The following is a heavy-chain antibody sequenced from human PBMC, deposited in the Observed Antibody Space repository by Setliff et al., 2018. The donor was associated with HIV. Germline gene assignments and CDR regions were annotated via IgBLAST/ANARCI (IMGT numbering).Heavy chain of an antibody. Sequence: ASVKVSCKASGGTFSSYAISWVRQAPGQGLEWMGGIIPIFGTANYAQKFQGRVTTTTDESTSTAYMELSSLRSEDTAVYYCARDRDYDSSHLDAFDIWGQGTMVTVSS. D-gene: IGHD3-22*01. J-gene: IGHJ3*02. CDR1: GGTFSSYA. CDR2: IIPIFGTA. V-gene: IGHV1-69*05. CDR3: ARDRDYDSSHLDAFDI.